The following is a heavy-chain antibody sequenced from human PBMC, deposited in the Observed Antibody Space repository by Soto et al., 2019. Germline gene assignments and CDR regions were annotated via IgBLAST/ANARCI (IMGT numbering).Heavy chain of an antibody. CDR2: ISYDGSNK. D-gene: IGHD6-19*01. Sequence: QVQLVESGGGVVQPGRSLRLSCAASGFTFSSYAMHWVRQAPGKGLEWVAVISYDGSNKYYADSVKGRFTISRDNSKNTLYLQMNSLRAEDTAVYYCARGRQATVSAVAGTPDYWGQGTLVTVSS. CDR1: GFTFSSYA. J-gene: IGHJ4*02. V-gene: IGHV3-30-3*01. CDR3: ARGRQATVSAVAGTPDY.